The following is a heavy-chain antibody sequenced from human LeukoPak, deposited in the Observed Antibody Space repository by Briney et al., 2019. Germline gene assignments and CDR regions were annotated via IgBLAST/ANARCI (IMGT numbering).Heavy chain of an antibody. J-gene: IGHJ4*02. Sequence: SETLSLTCTVSGGSISNYYWSWIRQPPGKGLEWIGYIYYSGSTNYNPSLKSRVTISVDTSKNQFSLKLSSVTAADTAMYYCARAETYYDSNFVYWGQGTLVTVSS. CDR1: GGSISNYY. D-gene: IGHD3-22*01. V-gene: IGHV4-59*08. CDR2: IYYSGST. CDR3: ARAETYYDSNFVY.